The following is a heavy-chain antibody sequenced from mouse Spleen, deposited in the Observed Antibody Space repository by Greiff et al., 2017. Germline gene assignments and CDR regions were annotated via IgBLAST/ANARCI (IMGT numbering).Heavy chain of an antibody. J-gene: IGHJ4*01. V-gene: IGHV1-7*01. CDR3: AKYGYDEDYYAMDY. CDR1: GYTFTSYW. D-gene: IGHD2-2*01. CDR2: INPSTGYT. Sequence: QVQLQQSGAELAKPGASVKMSCKASGYTFTSYWMHWVKQRPGQGLEWIGYINPSTGYTEYNQKFKDKATLTADKSSSTAYMQLSSLTSEDSAVYYCAKYGYDEDYYAMDYWGQGTSVTVSS.